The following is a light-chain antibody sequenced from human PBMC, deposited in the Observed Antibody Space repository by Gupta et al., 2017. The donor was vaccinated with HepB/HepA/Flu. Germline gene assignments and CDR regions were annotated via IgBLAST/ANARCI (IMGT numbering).Light chain of an antibody. CDR1: QSVSSY. V-gene: IGKV3-11*01. J-gene: IGKJ4*01. CDR3: QQRSNWPPLT. Sequence: EIVLTQSPATLSLSPGERATLSCRASQSVSSYLAWYQQKPGQTTRLLIYDASNRATGIPARCSGSGSGTDFTLTISSLEPEDFAVYYCQQRSNWPPLTFGGGTKVEIK. CDR2: DAS.